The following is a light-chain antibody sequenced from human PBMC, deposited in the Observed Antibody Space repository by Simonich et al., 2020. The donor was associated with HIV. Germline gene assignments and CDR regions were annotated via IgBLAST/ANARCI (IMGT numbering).Light chain of an antibody. Sequence: QSVLTQPPSASGTPGQRVTISCSGSSSNNGRNYVFWYPQLPGTAPRLLIYRNNPRPSGVPDRFSGSKSGTSASLAISGLRSEDEADYYCAAWDDSLSGRVFGGGTKLTVL. CDR1: SSNNGRNY. CDR3: AAWDDSLSGRV. CDR2: RNN. V-gene: IGLV1-47*01. J-gene: IGLJ3*02.